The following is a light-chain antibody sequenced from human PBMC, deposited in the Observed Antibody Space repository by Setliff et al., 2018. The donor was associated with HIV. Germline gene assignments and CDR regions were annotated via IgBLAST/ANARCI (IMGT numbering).Light chain of an antibody. J-gene: IGKJ1*01. CDR2: GAS. V-gene: IGKV1-27*01. CDR3: QNYNSAPRT. CDR1: QGISNF. Sequence: DIQMTQSPSSLSASVGDRVTITCRASQGISNFLAWYQQKPGKVPELLIYGASTLHSGVPSRFSGSGSGTHFTLTISSLQPEDFATYYCQNYNSAPRTFGQGTKVDIK.